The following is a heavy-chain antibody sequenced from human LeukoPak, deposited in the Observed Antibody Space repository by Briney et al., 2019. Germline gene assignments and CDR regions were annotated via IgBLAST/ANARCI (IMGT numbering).Heavy chain of an antibody. Sequence: PGGSLRLSRIASGFTFSDYWMSWVRQAPGKGLEWVAKIKPDGSEKYYVDSVKGRFSISRDNAKKSLYLQMNSLRVEDTAVYYCGRGGSQRVSSWGQGTLVTVSS. V-gene: IGHV3-7*01. J-gene: IGHJ4*02. CDR2: IKPDGSEK. D-gene: IGHD2-8*01. CDR3: GRGGSQRVSS. CDR1: GFTFSDYW.